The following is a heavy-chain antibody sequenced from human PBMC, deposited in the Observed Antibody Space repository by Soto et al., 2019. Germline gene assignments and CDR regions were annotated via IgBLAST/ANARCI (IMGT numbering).Heavy chain of an antibody. V-gene: IGHV1-69*13. D-gene: IGHD6-19*01. CDR1: GGTFSSYA. CDR3: ARDPKYSSGSGAFDP. Sequence: ASVKVSCKASGGTFSSYAISWVRQAPGQGLEWMGGIIPIFGTANYAQKFQGRVTITADESTSTAYMELSSLRSEDTAVYYCARDPKYSSGSGAFDPWGQVTLVTVSS. CDR2: IIPIFGTA. J-gene: IGHJ5*02.